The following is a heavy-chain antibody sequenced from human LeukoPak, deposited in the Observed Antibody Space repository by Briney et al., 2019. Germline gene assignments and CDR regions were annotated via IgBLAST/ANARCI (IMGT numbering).Heavy chain of an antibody. Sequence: ASVKVSCKVSGYTLTELSMHWVRQAPGKGLEWMGIINPSGGSTSYAQKFQGRVTMTRDTSTSTVYMELSSLRSEDTAVYYCARVELAEAFDIWGQGTMVTVSS. V-gene: IGHV1-46*01. CDR1: GYTLTELS. D-gene: IGHD1-7*01. J-gene: IGHJ3*02. CDR3: ARVELAEAFDI. CDR2: INPSGGST.